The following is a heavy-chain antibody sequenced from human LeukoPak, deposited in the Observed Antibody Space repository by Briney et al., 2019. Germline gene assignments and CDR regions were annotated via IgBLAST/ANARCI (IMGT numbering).Heavy chain of an antibody. CDR1: GYTFTSYD. J-gene: IGHJ4*02. CDR3: ARVGGYCSSTSCYMFDY. CDR2: ISAYNGNT. D-gene: IGHD2-2*02. V-gene: IGHV1-18*01. Sequence: EASVKVSCKASGYTFTSYDINWVRQATGQGLEWMGWISAYNGNTNYAQKLQGRVTMTTDTSTSTAYMELRSLRSDDTAVYYCARVGGYCSSTSCYMFDYWGQGTLVTVSS.